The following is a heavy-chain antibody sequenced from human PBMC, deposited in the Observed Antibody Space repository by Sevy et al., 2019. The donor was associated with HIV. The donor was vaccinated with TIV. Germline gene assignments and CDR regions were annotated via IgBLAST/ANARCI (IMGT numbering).Heavy chain of an antibody. D-gene: IGHD1-26*01. J-gene: IGHJ4*02. CDR2: IYYNGHI. CDR1: GGSITSLY. CDR3: AGENAWGRGYS. Sequence: SETLSRTCTVSGGSITSLYWNWIRQPPGKGLEWIANIYYNGHINYNPSLKSRVTLSLDTSKNPFSLRLSSVTAADTAMYYCAGENAWGRGYSWGQGTLVTVSS. V-gene: IGHV4-59*08.